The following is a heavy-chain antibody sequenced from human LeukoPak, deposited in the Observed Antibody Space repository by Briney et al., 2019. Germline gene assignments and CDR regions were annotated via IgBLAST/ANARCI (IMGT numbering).Heavy chain of an antibody. V-gene: IGHV1-69*13. D-gene: IGHD3-3*01. CDR3: AGHDFWSGSWFDP. Sequence: SVKVSCKASGGTFSSYAINWARQAPGQGLEWMGGIIPIFGTANYAQKFQGRVTITADESTSTAYMELSSLRSEDTAVYYCAGHDFWSGSWFDPWGQGTLVTVSS. CDR2: IIPIFGTA. CDR1: GGTFSSYA. J-gene: IGHJ5*02.